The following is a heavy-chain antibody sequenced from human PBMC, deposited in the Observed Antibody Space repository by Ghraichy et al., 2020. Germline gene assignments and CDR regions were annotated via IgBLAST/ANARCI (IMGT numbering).Heavy chain of an antibody. V-gene: IGHV3-74*01. D-gene: IGHD3-10*01. CDR1: GFTFSTYW. Sequence: GSLRLSCAAPGFTFSTYWIHWVRQAPGEGLVWVSRINSDGGSTSYADSVKGRFTISRDNAKNTLYLQMNSLRPEDTAVYYCARGGYYGSGSYRTLFDYWGQGTLVTVSS. J-gene: IGHJ4*02. CDR2: INSDGGST. CDR3: ARGGYYGSGSYRTLFDY.